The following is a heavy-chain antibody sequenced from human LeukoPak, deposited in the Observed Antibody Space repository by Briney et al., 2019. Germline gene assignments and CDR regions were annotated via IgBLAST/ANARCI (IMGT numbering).Heavy chain of an antibody. CDR2: INHSGST. J-gene: IGHJ4*02. V-gene: IGHV4-34*01. D-gene: IGHD4-17*01. CDR1: GGSFSGYY. CDR3: ARGALPYGDFYYFDY. Sequence: SETLSLTCAVYGGSFSGYYWSWIRPPPGKGLEWIGEINHSGSTNYNPSLKSRVTISVDTSKNQFYLKLSSVSAADTAVYYCARGALPYGDFYYFDYWGQGTLVTVSS.